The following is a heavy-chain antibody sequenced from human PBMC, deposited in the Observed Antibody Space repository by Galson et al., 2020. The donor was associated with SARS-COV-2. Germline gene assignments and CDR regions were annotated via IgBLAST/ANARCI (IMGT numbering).Heavy chain of an antibody. D-gene: IGHD3-10*01. CDR3: ASDPRGGWFDP. CDR1: GGSISSGGYY. J-gene: IGHJ5*02. CDR2: IYYSGST. V-gene: IGHV4-31*03. Sequence: ASETLSLTCTVSGGSISSGGYYWSWIRQHPGKGLEWIGYIYYSGSTYYNPSLKSRVTISVDTSKNQFSLKLSSVTAADTAVYYCASDPRGGWFDPWGQGTLVTVSS.